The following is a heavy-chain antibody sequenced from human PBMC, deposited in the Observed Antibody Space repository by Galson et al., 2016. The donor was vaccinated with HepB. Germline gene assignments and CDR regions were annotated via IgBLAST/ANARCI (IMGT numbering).Heavy chain of an antibody. D-gene: IGHD3-10*01. J-gene: IGHJ4*02. CDR3: AKDRTPFAFLWFGEFDY. CDR1: GFTFSSYG. V-gene: IGHV3-30*18. CDR2: ISYDGSNK. Sequence: SLRLSCAASGFTFSSYGLHWVRQAPGKGLECVAVISYDGSNKFYADSVKGRFTISRDNSKNTLYLQMNSLRAEDTAVYYCAKDRTPFAFLWFGEFDYWGQGTLVTASS.